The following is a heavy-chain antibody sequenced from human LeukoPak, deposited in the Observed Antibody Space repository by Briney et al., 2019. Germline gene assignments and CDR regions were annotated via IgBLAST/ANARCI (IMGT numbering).Heavy chain of an antibody. CDR3: AREQNSCGYFDY. D-gene: IGHD5-18*01. J-gene: IGHJ4*02. Sequence: SVKVSCRASGYTFTSYGISWVRQAPGQGLEWMGGIIPIFGTANYAQKFQGRVTITADESTSTAYMELSSLRSEDTAVYYCAREQNSCGYFDYWGQGTLVTVSS. V-gene: IGHV1-69*13. CDR1: GYTFTSYG. CDR2: IIPIFGTA.